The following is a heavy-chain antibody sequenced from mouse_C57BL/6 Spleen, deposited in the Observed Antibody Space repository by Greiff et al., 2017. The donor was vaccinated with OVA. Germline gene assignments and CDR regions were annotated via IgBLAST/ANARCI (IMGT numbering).Heavy chain of an antibody. V-gene: IGHV1-26*01. CDR3: ARARYNDDYVYFDF. Sequence: VQLQQSGPELVKPGASVKISCKASGYTFTDYYMHWVKQSPGKRLEWIGDIHPNNGGTSYNQKFKGKATLTVDKSSSTAYMELRSLTSEDSAVDYCARARYNDDYVYFDFWGTGTTVTVSS. D-gene: IGHD2-13*01. CDR2: IHPNNGGT. CDR1: GYTFTDYY. J-gene: IGHJ1*03.